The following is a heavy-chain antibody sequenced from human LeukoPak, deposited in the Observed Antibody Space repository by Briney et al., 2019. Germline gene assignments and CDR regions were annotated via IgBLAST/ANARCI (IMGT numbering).Heavy chain of an antibody. CDR3: ARVRSGSSAGNYGMDV. J-gene: IGHJ6*02. V-gene: IGHV3-74*01. Sequence: LGGSLRLSCAASGFTFSSYWMHWVRQAPGKGLVWVSRINSDGSSTSYADSVKGRFTISRDNAKNTLYLQMNRLRVEDTAVYYCARVRSGSSAGNYGMDVWGQGTTVTVSS. CDR2: INSDGSST. CDR1: GFTFSSYW. D-gene: IGHD1-26*01.